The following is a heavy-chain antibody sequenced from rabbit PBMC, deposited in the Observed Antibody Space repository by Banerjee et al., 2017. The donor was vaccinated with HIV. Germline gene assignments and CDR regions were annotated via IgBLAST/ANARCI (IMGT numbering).Heavy chain of an antibody. Sequence: QEQLEESGGDLVKPEGSPTLTCTASGFDFSSAWICWVRQAPGKGLEWIACIYTGSSGNTYYASWAKGRFTISKTSSTTVTLQMTSLTAADTATYFCVRDAGATLYGYVDLNLWGPGTLVTVS. CDR3: VRDAGATLYGYVDLNL. CDR1: GFDFSSAW. D-gene: IGHD6-1*01. V-gene: IGHV1S45*01. J-gene: IGHJ4*01. CDR2: IYTGSSGNT.